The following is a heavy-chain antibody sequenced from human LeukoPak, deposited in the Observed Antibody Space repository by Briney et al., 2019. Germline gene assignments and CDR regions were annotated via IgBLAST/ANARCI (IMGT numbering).Heavy chain of an antibody. CDR3: ARGRSSSSPTNWFDP. Sequence: GGSLRLSCAASGFTFSSYDINWVRQATGQGLEWMGWMNPNSGNTGYAQKFQGRVTMTRNTSISTAYMELSSLRSEDTAVYYCARGRSSSSPTNWFDPWGQGTLVTVSS. V-gene: IGHV1-8*01. D-gene: IGHD6-6*01. CDR2: MNPNSGNT. J-gene: IGHJ5*02. CDR1: GFTFSSYD.